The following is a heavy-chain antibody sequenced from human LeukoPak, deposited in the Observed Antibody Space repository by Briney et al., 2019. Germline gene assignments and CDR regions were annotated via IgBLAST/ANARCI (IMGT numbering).Heavy chain of an antibody. D-gene: IGHD2-2*01. J-gene: IGHJ5*02. CDR1: GFTLSNYD. CDR2: ISTGSRYI. V-gene: IGHV3-21*06. CDR3: ARADCSSSTCYLRRSWFET. Sequence: GGSLRLSCAASGFTLSNYDMNWVRQAPGKGLEWVSSISTGSRYIYYTDSLRGRFTISRDDAKNTLYLQMNSLRAEDTAVYYCARADCSSSTCYLRRSWFETWGQGTLVTVSS.